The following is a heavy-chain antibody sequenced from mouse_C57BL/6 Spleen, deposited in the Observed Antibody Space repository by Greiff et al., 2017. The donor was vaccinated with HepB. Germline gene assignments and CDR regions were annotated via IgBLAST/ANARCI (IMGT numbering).Heavy chain of an antibody. V-gene: IGHV1-72*01. CDR1: GYTFTSYW. CDR3: ATAYGSSLYYAMDY. J-gene: IGHJ4*01. CDR2: IDPNSGGT. D-gene: IGHD1-1*01. Sequence: QVQLQQPGAELVKPGASVKLSCKASGYTFTSYWMHWVKQRPGRGLEWIGRIDPNSGGTKYNEKFKSKATLTVDKPSSTAYMQLSSLTSEDSAVYYCATAYGSSLYYAMDYWGQGTSVTVSS.